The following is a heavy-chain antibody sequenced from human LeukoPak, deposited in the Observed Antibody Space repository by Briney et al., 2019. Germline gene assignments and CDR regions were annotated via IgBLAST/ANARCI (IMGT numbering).Heavy chain of an antibody. V-gene: IGHV3-7*01. D-gene: IGHD2-2*01. J-gene: IGHJ4*02. Sequence: GGSLRLSCAASGFPFSSYWMSWVRQAPGKGLEWVANIKHDGSEKYSVDSAKGRLTISRDNAKNSLYLQMNSLRAEDTAVFYCARADQGPLDYWGQGTLVTVSS. CDR1: GFPFSSYW. CDR3: ARADQGPLDY. CDR2: IKHDGSEK.